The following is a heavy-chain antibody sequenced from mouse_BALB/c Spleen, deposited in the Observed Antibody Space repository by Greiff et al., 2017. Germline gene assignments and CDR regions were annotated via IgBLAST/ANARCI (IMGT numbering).Heavy chain of an antibody. CDR2: INSNGGST. V-gene: IGHV5-6-3*01. CDR1: GFTFSSYG. Sequence: EVKLMESGGGLVQPGGSLKLSCAASGFTFSSYGMSWVRQTPDKRLELVATINSNGGSTYYPDSVKGRFTISRDNAKHTLYLQMSSLKSEDTAMYYCARGPGVYYTKPAFGYWGQGTTLTVSS. D-gene: IGHD1-1*01. J-gene: IGHJ2*01. CDR3: ARGPGVYYTKPAFGY.